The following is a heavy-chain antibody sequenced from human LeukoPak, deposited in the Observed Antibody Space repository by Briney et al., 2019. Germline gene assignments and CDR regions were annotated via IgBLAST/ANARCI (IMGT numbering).Heavy chain of an antibody. J-gene: IGHJ3*02. CDR1: GLTLSSNY. CDR2: IYSGGST. V-gene: IGHV3-66*02. Sequence: GGSLRLSCAASGLTLSSNYMSWVRQAPGKGLEWVSVIYSGGSTYYADSVTGRFTISRDNSKNTLYLQMNSLRAEDTAVYYCARDYYDNAFDIWGQGTMVTVSS. D-gene: IGHD3-22*01. CDR3: ARDYYDNAFDI.